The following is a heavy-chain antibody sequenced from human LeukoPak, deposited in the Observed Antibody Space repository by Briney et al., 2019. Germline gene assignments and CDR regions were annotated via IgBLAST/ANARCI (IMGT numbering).Heavy chain of an antibody. Sequence: SQTLSLTCTVSGGSISSGGYYWSWIRQHPGKGLEWIGYIYYSGSTYYNPSLKSRVTISVDTSKNQFSLKLSSVTAADTAVYYCARAGYGDYYYYSYMDARGNRATVTVSS. CDR2: IYYSGST. D-gene: IGHD4-17*01. J-gene: IGHJ6*03. CDR1: GGSISSGGYY. V-gene: IGHV4-31*03. CDR3: ARAGYGDYYYYSYMDA.